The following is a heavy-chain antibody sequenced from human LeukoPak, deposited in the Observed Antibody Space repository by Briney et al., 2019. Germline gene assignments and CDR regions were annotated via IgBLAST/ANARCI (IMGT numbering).Heavy chain of an antibody. CDR1: GGTFSSYA. CDR2: IIPIFGTA. Sequence: GASVKVSCKASGGTFSSYAINWVRQAPGQGLEWMGGIIPIFGTANYAQKFQGRVTITADESTSTAYMELSSLRSEDTAVYYCARGSYDSSGYYSPNFDYWGQGTLVTVSS. V-gene: IGHV1-69*13. D-gene: IGHD3-22*01. J-gene: IGHJ4*02. CDR3: ARGSYDSSGYYSPNFDY.